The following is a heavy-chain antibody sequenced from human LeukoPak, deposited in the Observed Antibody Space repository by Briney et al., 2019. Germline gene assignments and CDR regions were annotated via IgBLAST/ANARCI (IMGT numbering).Heavy chain of an antibody. J-gene: IGHJ4*02. D-gene: IGHD5-18*01. V-gene: IGHV4-39*07. CDR1: GGSISSSSYF. CDR3: ARYSYGGFYFDY. CDR2: IYYSGST. Sequence: SGTLSLTCTVSGGSISSSSYFWGWIRQPPGKGLEWLGTIYYSGSTYCNPSLKSRVTTSAETSKNQFSLRLSSVTAADAAVYYCARYSYGGFYFDYWGQGILVTVSS.